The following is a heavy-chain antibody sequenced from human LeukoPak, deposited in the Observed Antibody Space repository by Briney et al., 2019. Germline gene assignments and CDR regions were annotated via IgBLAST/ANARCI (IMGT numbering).Heavy chain of an antibody. V-gene: IGHV4-59*08. CDR1: GGSISSYY. CDR2: ICYSGST. J-gene: IGHJ3*02. Sequence: SETLSLTCTVSGGSISSYYWSWIRQPPGKGLEWIGYICYSGSTNYNPSLKSRVTISVDTSKNQFSLKLSSVTAADTAVYYCARHLHLWSGPIIFAFDIWGQGTMVTVSS. D-gene: IGHD3-3*01. CDR3: ARHLHLWSGPIIFAFDI.